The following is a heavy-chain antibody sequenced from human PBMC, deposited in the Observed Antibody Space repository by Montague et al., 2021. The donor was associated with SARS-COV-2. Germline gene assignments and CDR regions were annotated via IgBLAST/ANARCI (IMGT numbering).Heavy chain of an antibody. CDR2: TYYRSKWYN. Sequence: CAISGDSVSSNSATWNWVRQSPSRGLEWLGRTYYRSKWYNDYAVSLRGRVTINPDTSKNQFSLQLNSVTPEDTAIYYCTSGGEGNYNVMDVWGQGTTVTVSS. CDR1: GDSVSSNSAT. D-gene: IGHD3-10*01. J-gene: IGHJ6*02. V-gene: IGHV6-1*01. CDR3: TSGGEGNYNVMDV.